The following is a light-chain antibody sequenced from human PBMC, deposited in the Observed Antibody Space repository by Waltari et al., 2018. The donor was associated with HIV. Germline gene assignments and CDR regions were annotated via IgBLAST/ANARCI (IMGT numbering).Light chain of an antibody. J-gene: IGLJ2*01. V-gene: IGLV2-23*02. CDR2: EVS. Sequence: QPALTQPASVSGSPRQSITISCTGPICDICSSNLVSWYQQYPGRAPKLIIYEVSKRPSGVSDRFSGSKSGNRASLTVAGLKVEDEADYYCCSYAGGRVFVLFGGGTRLTV. CDR3: CSYAGGRVFVL. CDR1: ICDICSSNL.